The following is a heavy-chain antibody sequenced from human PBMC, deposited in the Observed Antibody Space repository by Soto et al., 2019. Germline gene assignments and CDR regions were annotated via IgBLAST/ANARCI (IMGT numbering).Heavy chain of an antibody. Sequence: GGSLRLSCAASGFTFSSYAMSWVRQAPGKGLEWVSAISGSGGSTYYADSVKGRFTISRDNSKNTLYLQMNSLRAEDTAVYYCATGPGYSGYDYADYWGQGTLVTVSS. CDR1: GFTFSSYA. J-gene: IGHJ4*02. CDR3: ATGPGYSGYDYADY. V-gene: IGHV3-23*01. CDR2: ISGSGGST. D-gene: IGHD5-12*01.